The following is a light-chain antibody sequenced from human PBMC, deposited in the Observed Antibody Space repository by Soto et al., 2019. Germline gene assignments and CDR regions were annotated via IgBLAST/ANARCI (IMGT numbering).Light chain of an antibody. J-gene: IGKJ1*01. V-gene: IGKV3-15*01. CDR3: VQHNSWPRA. CDR2: GAS. CDR1: QSVSTN. Sequence: EIVMTQSPATLSVSPGERATLSCRASQSVSTNLAWYQQKPGQAPRLLIFGASTRATDVPARFSGSGCGTDFTLTISRLQSEDFGVYYCVQHNSWPRAFGQGTRLEV.